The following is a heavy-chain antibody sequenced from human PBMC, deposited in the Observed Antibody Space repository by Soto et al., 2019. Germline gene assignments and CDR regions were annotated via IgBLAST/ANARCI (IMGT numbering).Heavy chain of an antibody. D-gene: IGHD4-4*01. V-gene: IGHV3-23*01. CDR3: VTRSRGPQSSPPRLDP. Sequence: GVLWLARAVGGVCIWRCSTYQFRQAPGKGLEWVSAISGSGSTTYYADSVKGRFTISRDDSKNILFLQMNSLRAEDTAVYYCVTRSRGPQSSPPRLDPWGQGTLVTVSS. CDR2: ISGSGSTT. CDR1: GVCIWRCS. J-gene: IGHJ5*02.